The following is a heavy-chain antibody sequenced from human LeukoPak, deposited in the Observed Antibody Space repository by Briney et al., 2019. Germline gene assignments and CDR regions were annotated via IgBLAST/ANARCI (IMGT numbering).Heavy chain of an antibody. V-gene: IGHV3-66*01. D-gene: IGHD4-17*01. J-gene: IGHJ2*01. CDR1: GFTVSSNY. CDR3: ARGPNYGDSFPNWYFDL. Sequence: GGSLRLSCAASGFTVSSNYMSWVRQAPGKGLEWVSVIYSGGSTYYADSVKGRFTISRDNSKNTLYLQMNSLRAEDTAVYYCARGPNYGDSFPNWYFDLWGRGTLVTVSS. CDR2: IYSGGST.